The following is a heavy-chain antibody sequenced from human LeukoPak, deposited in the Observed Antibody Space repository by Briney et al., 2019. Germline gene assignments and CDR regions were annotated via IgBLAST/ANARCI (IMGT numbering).Heavy chain of an antibody. Sequence: GGSLRLSCAASGFTFSSYGMHWVRQAPGKGLEWVAVIWYDGSNKYYADSVKGRFTISRDNSKNTLYLQMNSLGAEDTAVYYCARENAGIAVARTYYYYYGMDVWGKGTTVTVSS. D-gene: IGHD6-19*01. CDR3: ARENAGIAVARTYYYYYGMDV. CDR2: IWYDGSNK. CDR1: GFTFSSYG. J-gene: IGHJ6*04. V-gene: IGHV3-33*01.